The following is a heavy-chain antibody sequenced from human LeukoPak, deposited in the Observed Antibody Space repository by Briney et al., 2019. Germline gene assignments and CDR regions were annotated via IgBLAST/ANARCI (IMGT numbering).Heavy chain of an antibody. CDR3: ATDRGSSYQP. CDR2: MNPHSGDT. V-gene: IGHV1-8*01. J-gene: IGHJ4*02. CDR1: GYTFTNYD. D-gene: IGHD2-2*01. Sequence: ASVKVSCKASGYTFTNYDINWVRQATGQGLEWLGWMNPHSGDTGFAHKFQGRVTMTEDTSTDTAYMELSSLRSEDTAVYYCATDRGSSYQPWGQGTLVTVSS.